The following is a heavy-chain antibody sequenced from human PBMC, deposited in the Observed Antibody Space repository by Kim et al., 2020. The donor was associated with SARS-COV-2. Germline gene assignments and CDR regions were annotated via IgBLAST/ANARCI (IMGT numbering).Heavy chain of an antibody. CDR1: GGSINYHY. CDR3: ARGVSPVVAAH. J-gene: IGHJ4*02. D-gene: IGHD2-15*01. V-gene: IGHV4-59*11. CDR2: IYHTGSS. Sequence: SETLSLTCAVSGGSINYHYWSWIRQPPGKGLEWIGYIYHTGSSNYNPSLESRVNISVDTSKNQFTLKLTSVTAADTAVYYCARGVSPVVAAHSGQGTLVT.